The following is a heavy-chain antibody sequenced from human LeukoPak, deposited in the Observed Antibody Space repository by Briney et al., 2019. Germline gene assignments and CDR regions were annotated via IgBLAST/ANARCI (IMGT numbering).Heavy chain of an antibody. CDR2: ISGSGGST. CDR1: GFTFSSYG. V-gene: IGHV3-23*01. D-gene: IGHD2-15*01. CDR3: ANPVVADY. J-gene: IGHJ4*02. Sequence: PGGTLRLSCAASGFTFSSYGMSWVRQAPGKGLEWVSAISGSGGSTYYADSVKGRFTISRDNSKNTLYLQMNSLRAEDTAVCYCANPVVADYWGQGTLVTVSS.